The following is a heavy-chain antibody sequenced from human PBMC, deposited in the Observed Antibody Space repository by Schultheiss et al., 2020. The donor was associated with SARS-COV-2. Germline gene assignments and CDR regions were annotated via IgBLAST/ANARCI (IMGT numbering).Heavy chain of an antibody. CDR3: TRVPGIAMAGADY. V-gene: IGHV3-49*03. J-gene: IGHJ4*02. D-gene: IGHD6-19*01. Sequence: GGSLRLSCAASGFTFSSYAMSWFRQAPGKGLEWVGFIRSKAYGGTTEYAASVKGRFTISRDDSKSIAYLQMNSLKTEDTAVYYCTRVPGIAMAGADYWGQGTLVTVSS. CDR1: GFTFSSYA. CDR2: IRSKAYGGTT.